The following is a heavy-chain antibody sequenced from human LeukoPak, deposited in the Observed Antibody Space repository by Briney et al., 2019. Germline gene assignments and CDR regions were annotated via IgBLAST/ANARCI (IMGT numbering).Heavy chain of an antibody. CDR2: IYYSGST. D-gene: IGHD2-15*01. CDR1: GRSINSGDYY. Sequence: PSDTLSLTYTVSGRSINSGDYYWRWIRQPPGKALEWIGYIYYSGSTYYNPSLKSRVTISVDTSKNQFSLNLNSVTAADTAVYYCASGREVTATLPYWGQGTLVTVSS. J-gene: IGHJ4*02. CDR3: ASGREVTATLPY. V-gene: IGHV4-30-4*02.